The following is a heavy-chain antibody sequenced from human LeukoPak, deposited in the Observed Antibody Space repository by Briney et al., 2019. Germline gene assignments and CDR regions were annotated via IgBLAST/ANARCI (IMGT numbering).Heavy chain of an antibody. V-gene: IGHV3-23*01. J-gene: IGHJ4*02. CDR2: ISGSGGST. D-gene: IGHD1-26*01. CDR1: GFTFSSYA. Sequence: GGSLRLSCAASGFTFSSYAMNWVRQAPGKGLEWVSAISGSGGSTYYADSVKGRFTISRDNSKNTLYLQMNSLRAEDTAVYYCAKGYKKVGATGIDYWGQRTLVTVSS. CDR3: AKGYKKVGATGIDY.